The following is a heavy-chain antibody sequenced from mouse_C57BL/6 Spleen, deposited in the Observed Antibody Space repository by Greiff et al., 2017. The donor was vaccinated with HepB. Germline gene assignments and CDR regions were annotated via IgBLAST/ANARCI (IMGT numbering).Heavy chain of an antibody. CDR3: ARSYYGIHYYAMDY. V-gene: IGHV5-17*01. CDR1: GFTFSDYG. D-gene: IGHD2-1*01. Sequence: EVMLVESGGGLVKPGGSLKLSCAASGFTFSDYGMHWVRQAPEKGLEWVAYISSGSSTIYYADTVKGRFTISRDNAKNTLFLQMTSLRSEDTAMYYCARSYYGIHYYAMDYWGQGTSVTVSS. CDR2: ISSGSSTI. J-gene: IGHJ4*01.